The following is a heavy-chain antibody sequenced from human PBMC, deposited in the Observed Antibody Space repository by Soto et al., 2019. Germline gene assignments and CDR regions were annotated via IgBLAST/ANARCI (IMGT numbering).Heavy chain of an antibody. J-gene: IGHJ6*02. CDR3: ARPWCSGATCYRGVDYGMDV. D-gene: IGHD2-2*02. V-gene: IGHV5-51*01. CDR2: IYPGDSDT. CDR1: GYSFTTYW. Sequence: GESLKISCQTSGYSFTTYWIGWVRQMPGRGLEWMGIIYPGDSDTRYNPSFEGQVTISADKSISTAYLQWSSLKASDTAIYYCARPWCSGATCYRGVDYGMDVWGQGTTVTVYS.